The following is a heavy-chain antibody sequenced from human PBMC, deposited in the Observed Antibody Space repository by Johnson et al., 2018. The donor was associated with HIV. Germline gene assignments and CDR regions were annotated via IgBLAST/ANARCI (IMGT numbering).Heavy chain of an antibody. D-gene: IGHD1-26*01. CDR3: ARVIRGPHSGSYQGAFDI. CDR1: GFTFDDFG. CDR2: INWDGGST. Sequence: MQLVESGGGVVRPGGSLRLSCAASGFTFDDFGLSWVRQAPGKGLEWVSGINWDGGSTGFADSVKGRFTISRDNAKNSLYLKMNSLRAEDTALYYCARVIRGPHSGSYQGAFDIWCQGTMVTVSS. J-gene: IGHJ3*02. V-gene: IGHV3-20*04.